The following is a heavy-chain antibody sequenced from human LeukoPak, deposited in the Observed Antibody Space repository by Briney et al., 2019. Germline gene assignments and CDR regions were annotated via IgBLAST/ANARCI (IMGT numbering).Heavy chain of an antibody. V-gene: IGHV3-30-3*01. CDR3: ARDMGRAARPPDY. CDR1: GFTFSSYA. Sequence: PGGSLRLSCAASGFTFSSYAMHWVRQAPGKGPEWVAVISYDGSNKYYADSVKGRFTISRDNSKNTLYLQMNSLRAEDTAVYYCARDMGRAARPPDYWGQGTLVTVSS. D-gene: IGHD6-6*01. CDR2: ISYDGSNK. J-gene: IGHJ4*02.